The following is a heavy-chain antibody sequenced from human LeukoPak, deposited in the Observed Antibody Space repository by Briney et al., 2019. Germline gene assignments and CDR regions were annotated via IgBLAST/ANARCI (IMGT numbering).Heavy chain of an antibody. Sequence: SGPTLVNPTQTLTLTCTFSGFSLSTSGVGVGWVRQPPGKALEWLALINWDDDKRYSPSLKGRLTITKDTSKNQVVLTMTNMDPVDTATYYCAHRIAAAGDFHFDYWGQGTLVTVSS. CDR1: GFSLSTSGVG. J-gene: IGHJ4*02. CDR2: INWDDDK. D-gene: IGHD6-13*01. CDR3: AHRIAAAGDFHFDY. V-gene: IGHV2-5*02.